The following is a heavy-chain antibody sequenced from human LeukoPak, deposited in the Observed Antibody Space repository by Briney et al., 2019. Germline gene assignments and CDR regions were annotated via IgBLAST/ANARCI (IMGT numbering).Heavy chain of an antibody. V-gene: IGHV3-30-3*01. CDR1: GFTFSSYA. D-gene: IGHD3-3*01. CDR3: ARNGGLTNFGVPLGYYYMDV. J-gene: IGHJ6*03. CDR2: ISYDGSNK. Sequence: LSGGSLRLSCAASGFTFSSYAMHWVRQAPGKGLEWVAVISYDGSNKYYADSVKGRFTISRDNSKNTLYLQMNSLRAEDTAMYYCARNGGLTNFGVPLGYYYMDVWGKGTTVTVSS.